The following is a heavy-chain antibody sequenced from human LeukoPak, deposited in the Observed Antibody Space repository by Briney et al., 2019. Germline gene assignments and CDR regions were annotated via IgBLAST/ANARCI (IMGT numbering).Heavy chain of an antibody. D-gene: IGHD2-8*02. CDR1: GYTFTGYY. J-gene: IGHJ4*02. Sequence: GASVKVSCKASGYTFTGYYMHWVRQAPGQGLEWMGWINPNSGGTNYAQKFQGRVTMTRDTSISTAYMELSRLRSDDTAVYYCARPATVVYATASELDYWGQGTLVTVSS. CDR3: ARPATVVYATASELDY. V-gene: IGHV1-2*02. CDR2: INPNSGGT.